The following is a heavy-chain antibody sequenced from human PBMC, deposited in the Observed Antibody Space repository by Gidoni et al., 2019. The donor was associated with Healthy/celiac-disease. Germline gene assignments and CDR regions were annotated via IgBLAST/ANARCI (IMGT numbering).Heavy chain of an antibody. J-gene: IGHJ4*02. CDR1: GFTFRSYA. CDR3: ARDPWNYYDSSGYNYFDY. CDR2: ISDDGSNK. D-gene: IGHD3-22*01. Sequence: QVQLVESGGGVVQPGRSLRLSCAASGFTFRSYALHWVSQAPGKGLEWVAVISDDGSNKYYADSVKGRFTISRDNSKNTLYLQMNSLRAEDTAVYYCARDPWNYYDSSGYNYFDYWGQGTLVTVSS. V-gene: IGHV3-30-3*01.